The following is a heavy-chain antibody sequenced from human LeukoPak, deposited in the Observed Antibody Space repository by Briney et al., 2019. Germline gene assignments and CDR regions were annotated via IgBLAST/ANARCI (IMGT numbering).Heavy chain of an antibody. CDR2: ISGSGATK. Sequence: GGSLRLSCAASGFASGFTFSTYEMNWVRQAPGKGLEWLSHISGSGATKYHADSVKGRFTISRDNAKNSLYLQMNSLRAEDTAVYYCARDSSGWRLDYWGQGTLVTVSS. D-gene: IGHD6-19*01. CDR1: GFTFSTYE. J-gene: IGHJ4*02. CDR3: ARDSSGWRLDY. V-gene: IGHV3-48*03.